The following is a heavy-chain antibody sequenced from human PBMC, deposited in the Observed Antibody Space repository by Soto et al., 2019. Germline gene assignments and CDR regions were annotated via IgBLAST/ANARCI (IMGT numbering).Heavy chain of an antibody. CDR1: GGTFNSYT. Sequence: QVQLVQSGAEVKKPGSSVKVSCKASGGTFNSYTINWVRQAPGQGPEWMGGIIPIFGTAKYAQKFQGRVTITADASTTTAYMELSSLRSEDTAVYYCARDQNPAGYSSGLSFDYWGQGTLVTVSS. CDR2: IIPIFGTA. V-gene: IGHV1-69*12. J-gene: IGHJ4*02. D-gene: IGHD6-19*01. CDR3: ARDQNPAGYSSGLSFDY.